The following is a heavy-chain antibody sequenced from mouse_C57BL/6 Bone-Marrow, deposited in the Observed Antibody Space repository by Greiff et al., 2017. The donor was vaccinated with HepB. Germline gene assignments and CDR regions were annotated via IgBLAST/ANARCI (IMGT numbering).Heavy chain of an antibody. D-gene: IGHD1-1*01. CDR3: ARQNYYFNYYFDY. J-gene: IGHJ2*01. V-gene: IGHV5-12*01. Sequence: EVNLVDSGGGLVQPGGSLKLSCAASGFTFSDYYMYWVRQTPEKRLEWVAYISNGGGSTYYPDTVKGRFTISRDNAKNTLYLQMSRLKSEDTAMYYCARQNYYFNYYFDYWGQGTTLTVSS. CDR2: ISNGGGST. CDR1: GFTFSDYY.